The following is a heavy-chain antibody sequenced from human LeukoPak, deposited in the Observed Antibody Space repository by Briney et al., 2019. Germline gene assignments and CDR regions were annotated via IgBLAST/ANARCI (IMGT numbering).Heavy chain of an antibody. CDR2: ISSSSSYL. CDR3: ARGLYKNGWYYFDY. J-gene: IGHJ4*02. Sequence: GGSLRLSCAASGFTFSRYSMNWVRQAPGKGLEWVSSISSSSSYLNYADSVKGRFTISRDNAKNSLYLQMNSLRAEDTAVYYCARGLYKNGWYYFDYWGQGTLVTVSS. D-gene: IGHD6-19*01. CDR1: GFTFSRYS. V-gene: IGHV3-21*01.